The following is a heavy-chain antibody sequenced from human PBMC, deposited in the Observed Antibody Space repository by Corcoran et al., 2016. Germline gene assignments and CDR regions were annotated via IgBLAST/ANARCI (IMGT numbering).Heavy chain of an antibody. Sequence: QVQLQESGPGLVKPSQTLSLTCTVSGGSISSGGYYWSWIRQHPGKGMEWIGYIYYSGSTYYNPSLKRRVTISVDTSKNQFSLKMSSVTAADTAVDYCARGGYWDYFDDWGQGTLVTVSS. CDR1: GGSISSGGYY. D-gene: IGHD1-26*01. CDR2: IYYSGST. J-gene: IGHJ4*02. V-gene: IGHV4-31*03. CDR3: ARGGYWDYFDD.